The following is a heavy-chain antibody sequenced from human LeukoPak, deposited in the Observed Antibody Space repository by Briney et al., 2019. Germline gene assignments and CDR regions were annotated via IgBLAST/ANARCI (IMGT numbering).Heavy chain of an antibody. V-gene: IGHV4-30-2*01. CDR1: GGSISSGGYS. D-gene: IGHD3-9*01. CDR2: IYHSGST. J-gene: IGHJ4*02. CDR3: ARGGLGPDY. Sequence: SQTLSLTCAVSGGSISSGGYSWRWIRQPPGKGLEWIGYIYHSGSTYYNPSLKSRVTISVDRSKNQFSLKLSSVTAADTAVYYCARGGLGPDYWGQGTLVTVSS.